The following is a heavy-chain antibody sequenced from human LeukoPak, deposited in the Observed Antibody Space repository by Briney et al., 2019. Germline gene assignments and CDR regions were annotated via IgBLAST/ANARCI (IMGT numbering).Heavy chain of an antibody. J-gene: IGHJ4*02. CDR3: AKQGENSGWGSFDH. D-gene: IGHD6-19*01. V-gene: IGHV3-23*01. CDR2: ISGCGSRT. Sequence: PGGSLRLSCAASGFTFSTYEVNWVRQAPGKGLDWVSTISGCGSRTYYADSVKGRFTISRDDSKNTHYLQMDSLRVEDTAIYYCAKQGENSGWGSFDHWGQGILVTVPS. CDR1: GFTFSTYE.